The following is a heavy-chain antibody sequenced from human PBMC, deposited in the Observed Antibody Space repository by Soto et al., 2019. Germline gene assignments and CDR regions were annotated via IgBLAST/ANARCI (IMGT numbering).Heavy chain of an antibody. Sequence: EVQLVESGGGLVQPGGFLRLSCAASGFSFGTSDMHWVRQTTGKGLQWVSTIGNAGDTHYPDSVKGRFTISRENARNSLYLQMNNLRAGDTAVYYCARTYCINGECYFCTFDLWGQGTMVTVSS. CDR1: GFSFGTSD. J-gene: IGHJ3*01. D-gene: IGHD2-8*01. V-gene: IGHV3-13*01. CDR3: ARTYCINGECYFCTFDL. CDR2: IGNAGDT.